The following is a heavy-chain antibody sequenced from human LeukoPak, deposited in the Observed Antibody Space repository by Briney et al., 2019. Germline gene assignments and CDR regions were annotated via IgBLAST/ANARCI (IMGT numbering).Heavy chain of an antibody. CDR1: GFNFQAFA. D-gene: IGHD6-19*01. J-gene: IGHJ4*02. Sequence: PGGSLRLSCAASGFNFQAFAMTWVRQRPGRGLEWVADVHGGGGAAQYADSVRGRFIISRDNSQHLLYLQMTDLRAEDTAVYYCAKIPHPDQWLVADYHYWGRGTLVTVSS. V-gene: IGHV3-23*01. CDR2: VHGGGGAA. CDR3: AKIPHPDQWLVADYHY.